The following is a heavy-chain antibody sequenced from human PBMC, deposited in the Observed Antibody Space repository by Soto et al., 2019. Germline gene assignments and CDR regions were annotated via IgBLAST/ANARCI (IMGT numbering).Heavy chain of an antibody. CDR2: IYHGGST. CDR3: ARVGPWGPYYYDSSPYTFENWFDP. J-gene: IGHJ5*02. CDR1: GYSINSGNY. V-gene: IGHV4-38-2*01. D-gene: IGHD3-22*01. Sequence: AETLSLTCAVSGYSINSGNYWGWLRQPPGKGLEGVGGIYHGGSTYYNHTLNSRVTLSIDRTNNHVALLLNTVTAADTAVYYCARVGPWGPYYYDSSPYTFENWFDPWGQGTLVTVSS.